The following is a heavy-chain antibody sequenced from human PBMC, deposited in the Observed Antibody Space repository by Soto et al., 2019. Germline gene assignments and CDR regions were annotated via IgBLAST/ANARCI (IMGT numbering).Heavy chain of an antibody. CDR1: GGSFSGYY. Sequence: QVQLQQWGAGLLKPSETLSLTCAVYGGSFSGYYWSWIRQPPGKGLEWIGEINHSGSTNYNPSLKSRVTISGDTSKNQFSLKLSSVTAADTAVYYCARELPMSFDYWGQGTLVTVSS. CDR2: INHSGST. V-gene: IGHV4-34*01. J-gene: IGHJ4*02. CDR3: ARELPMSFDY.